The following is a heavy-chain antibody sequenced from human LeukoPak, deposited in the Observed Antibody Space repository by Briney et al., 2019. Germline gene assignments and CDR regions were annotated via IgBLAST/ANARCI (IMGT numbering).Heavy chain of an antibody. CDR1: GFTFSSYW. CDR3: ARARIAATGGSKYYFDY. CDR2: INSDGSST. V-gene: IGHV3-74*01. Sequence: GGSLRLSCAASGFTFSSYWMHWVRQAPGKGLVWVSRINSDGSSTSYEDSVKGRFTISRDNAKNTLYLQMNSLRAEDTAVYYCARARIAATGGSKYYFDYWGQGTLVTVSS. J-gene: IGHJ4*02. D-gene: IGHD6-13*01.